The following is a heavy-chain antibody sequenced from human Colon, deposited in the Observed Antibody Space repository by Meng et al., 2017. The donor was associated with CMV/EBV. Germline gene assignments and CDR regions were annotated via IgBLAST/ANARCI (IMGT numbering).Heavy chain of an antibody. CDR1: GFTFSSYS. V-gene: IGHV3-21*04. J-gene: IGHJ4*02. D-gene: IGHD2-15*01. Sequence: GGSLRLSCAASGFTFSSYSMNWVRQAPGKGLEWVSSISSSSSYIYYADSVKGRFTISRDNAKNTLYLEMNSLRADDTALYFCAKDPIAHAGSYFDSWGQGTLVTVSS. CDR2: ISSSSSYI. CDR3: AKDPIAHAGSYFDS.